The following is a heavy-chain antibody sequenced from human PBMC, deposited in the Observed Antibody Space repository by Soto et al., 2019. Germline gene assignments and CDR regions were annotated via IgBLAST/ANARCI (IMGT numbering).Heavy chain of an antibody. D-gene: IGHD2-21*02. V-gene: IGHV3-21*01. CDR3: VREARPDVLRDLLIRQRAKIWGGDPSRGTGHYSYGMDV. Sequence: EVQLVESGGGLVQPGGSLRLSCETSGFTFITYIMHWVRQAPGKGLERVASIGGVSNYINYADSVKGRFNISRDNAVKSLYLQMDSLRVEDTGVYYCVREARPDVLRDLLIRQRAKIWGGDPSRGTGHYSYGMDVWGQGTTVTVSS. CDR1: GFTFITYI. J-gene: IGHJ6*02. CDR2: IGGVSNYI.